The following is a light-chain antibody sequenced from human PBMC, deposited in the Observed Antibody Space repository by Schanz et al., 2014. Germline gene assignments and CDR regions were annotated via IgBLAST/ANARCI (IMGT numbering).Light chain of an antibody. CDR3: QQTYSALYT. CDR1: QSVSTY. CDR2: GAS. V-gene: IGKV3-20*01. J-gene: IGKJ2*01. Sequence: ESVLTQSPDTLSVSPGERATLSCRASQSVSTYLAWYQQRPGQAPRLLIYGASSRATGIPDRFSASGSGTDFTLTIDRLQPEDFATYFCQQTYSALYTFGPGTKVEMK.